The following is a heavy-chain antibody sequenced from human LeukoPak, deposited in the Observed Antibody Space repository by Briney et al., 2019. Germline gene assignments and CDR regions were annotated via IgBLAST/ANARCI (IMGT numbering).Heavy chain of an antibody. CDR2: IYYSGST. CDR1: GGSISSYY. V-gene: IGHV4-59*01. Sequence: KPSETLSLTCTVSGGSISSYYWSWIRQPPGKGLEWIGYIYYSGSTNYNPSLKSRVTISVDTSKNQFSLKLSSVTAADTAVYYCARGGFRGYYDSSGYSAFDIWGQGTMVTVSS. D-gene: IGHD3-22*01. CDR3: ARGGFRGYYDSSGYSAFDI. J-gene: IGHJ3*02.